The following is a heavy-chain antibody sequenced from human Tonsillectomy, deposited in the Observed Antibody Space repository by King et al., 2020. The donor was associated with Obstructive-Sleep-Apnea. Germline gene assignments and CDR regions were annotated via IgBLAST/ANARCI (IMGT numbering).Heavy chain of an antibody. D-gene: IGHD3-10*01. CDR1: GFTFDDYA. V-gene: IGHV3-9*01. CDR2: ISWNSGSI. CDR3: GKDRGGSGSYYKGRLDH. J-gene: IGHJ4*02. Sequence: VQLVESGGGLVQPGRSLRLSCAASGFTFDDYAMHWVRQAPGKGLEWVSGISWNSGSIGYADSVKGRFTISRDNAKNSLYLQMNSLRAEDTALYYCGKDRGGSGSYYKGRLDHWGQGTLVTVSS.